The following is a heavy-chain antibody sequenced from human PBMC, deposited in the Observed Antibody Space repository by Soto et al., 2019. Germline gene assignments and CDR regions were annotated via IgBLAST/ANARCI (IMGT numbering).Heavy chain of an antibody. CDR2: IDPSDSYT. V-gene: IGHV5-10-1*01. CDR1: GYSFTSYW. J-gene: IGHJ5*02. D-gene: IGHD6-19*01. Sequence: GETLKISCKGSGYSFTSYWISWVRQMPGKGLEWMGRIDPSDSYTNYSPSFQGHVTISADKSISTAYLQWSSLKASDTAMYYCARSSTGIAVAGNWFDPWGQGTLVTVSS. CDR3: ARSSTGIAVAGNWFDP.